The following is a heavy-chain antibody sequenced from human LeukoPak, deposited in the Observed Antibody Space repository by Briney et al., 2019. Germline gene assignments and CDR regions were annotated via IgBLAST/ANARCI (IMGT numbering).Heavy chain of an antibody. D-gene: IGHD5-18*01. CDR3: ARGVPTAMVLRNYYGMDV. V-gene: IGHV3-33*01. J-gene: IGHJ6*02. CDR2: IWYDGSNK. Sequence: PGRSLRLSCAASGFTFSSYGMHWVRQAPGKGLEWVAVIWYDGSNKYYADSVKGRFTISRDNSKNTLYLQMNSLRVEDTAVYYCARGVPTAMVLRNYYGMDVWGQGTTVTVPS. CDR1: GFTFSSYG.